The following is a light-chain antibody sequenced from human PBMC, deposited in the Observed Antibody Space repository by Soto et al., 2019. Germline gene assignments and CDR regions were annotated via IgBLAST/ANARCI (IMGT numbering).Light chain of an antibody. J-gene: IGKJ4*01. CDR3: QQSYNTPIT. CDR1: QSISTF. Sequence: DIQMTQSPSSLSASVGDRVTITCRASQSISTFLNWYQQKPGKAPKLLIYAASSLQSGVPSRFSGSGSGTDFTLTISSLQPEDFATYYCQQSYNTPITLGGGTKVEIK. CDR2: AAS. V-gene: IGKV1-39*01.